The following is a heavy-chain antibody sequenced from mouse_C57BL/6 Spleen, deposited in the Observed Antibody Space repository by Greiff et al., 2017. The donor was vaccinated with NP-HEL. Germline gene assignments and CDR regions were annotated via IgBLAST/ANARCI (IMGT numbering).Heavy chain of an antibody. J-gene: IGHJ3*01. CDR3: ARHDYDYDDGLAWFAY. D-gene: IGHD2-4*01. CDR2: IDPNSGGT. V-gene: IGHV1-72*01. Sequence: VKLKQPGAELVKPGASVKLSCKASGYTFTSYWMHWVKQRPGRGLEWIGRIDPNSGGTKYNEKFKSKATLTVDKPSSTAYMQLSSLTSEDSAVYYCARHDYDYDDGLAWFAYWGQGTLVTVSA. CDR1: GYTFTSYW.